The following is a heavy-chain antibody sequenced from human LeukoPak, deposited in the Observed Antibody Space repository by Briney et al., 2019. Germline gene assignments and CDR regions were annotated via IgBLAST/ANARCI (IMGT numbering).Heavy chain of an antibody. CDR2: ISGGGVTT. V-gene: IGHV3-23*01. CDR3: AKAGTIFGVVTIYFDY. J-gene: IGHJ4*02. Sequence: GGSLRLSCAASGFTFSSYAMSWVRQAPGKGLEWVSSISGGGVTTFHADSVKGRFTISRDNSKNTLYLQMNSLRAEDTAVYYCAKAGTIFGVVTIYFDYWGQGTLVTVSS. CDR1: GFTFSSYA. D-gene: IGHD3-3*01.